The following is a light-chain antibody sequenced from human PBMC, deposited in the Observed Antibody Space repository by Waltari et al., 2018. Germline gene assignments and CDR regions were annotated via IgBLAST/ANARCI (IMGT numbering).Light chain of an antibody. CDR2: KAS. V-gene: IGKV1-5*03. CDR1: QSISSW. CDR3: QHYDSYPRK. J-gene: IGKJ1*01. Sequence: DIQMTQSPSTLSASVGDRVTITCRASQSISSWLAWYQQKPGKAPNLLIYKASTLESGVPSRFSGSGSGTEFTLTISSLQPDDFATYYCQHYDSYPRKFGQGTKVEIK.